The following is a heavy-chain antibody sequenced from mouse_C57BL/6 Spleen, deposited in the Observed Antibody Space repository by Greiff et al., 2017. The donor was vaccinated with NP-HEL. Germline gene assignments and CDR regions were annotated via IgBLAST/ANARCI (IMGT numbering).Heavy chain of an antibody. CDR2: FYPGSGSI. D-gene: IGHD1-1*01. V-gene: IGHV1-62-2*01. J-gene: IGHJ3*01. Sequence: VQLQQSGAELVKPGASVKLSCKASGYTFTEYTIHWVKQRSGQGLEWIGWFYPGSGSIKYNEKFKDKATLTADKSSSTVYMELSRLTSDDSAVYFCARHKDNDDGSSPAWFAYWGQGTLVTVSA. CDR1: GYTFTEYT. CDR3: ARHKDNDDGSSPAWFAY.